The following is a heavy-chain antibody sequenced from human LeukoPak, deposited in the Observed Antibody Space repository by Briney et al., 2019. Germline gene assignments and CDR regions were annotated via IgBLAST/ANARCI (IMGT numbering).Heavy chain of an antibody. Sequence: PGGSLRLSCAASGFTFSSYSMNWVRQAPGKGLEWVSVIYGGGSTFYADSVKGRFTTSRDNSKNTLYLQMNGLRAEDTAVYYCARDHYSGGMGVWGQGTTVTVSS. CDR2: IYGGGST. J-gene: IGHJ6*02. CDR3: ARDHYSGGMGV. CDR1: GFTFSSYS. V-gene: IGHV3-66*01. D-gene: IGHD2-15*01.